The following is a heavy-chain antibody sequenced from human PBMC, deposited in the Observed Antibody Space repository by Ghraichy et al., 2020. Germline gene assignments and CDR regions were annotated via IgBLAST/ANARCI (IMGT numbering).Heavy chain of an antibody. V-gene: IGHV3-53*01. CDR2: IYSGGST. CDR1: GFTVSSNY. J-gene: IGHJ4*02. CDR3: ARDAGGSFDY. D-gene: IGHD1-26*01. Sequence: LSLTCAASGFTVSSNYMSWVRQAPGKGLEWVSVIYSGGSTYYADSVKGRFTISRDNSKNTLYLQMNSLRAEETAVYYCARDAGGSFDYWGQGTLVTVSS.